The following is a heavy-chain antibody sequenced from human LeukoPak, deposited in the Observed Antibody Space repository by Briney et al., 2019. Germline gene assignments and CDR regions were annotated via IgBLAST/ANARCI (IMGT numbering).Heavy chain of an antibody. Sequence: GGSLRLSCAASGFTVSSNYMSWVRQAPGKGLEWVSVIYSGGSTYYADSVKGRFTISRDNSKNTLYLQMNSLRAEDTAVYYCARDWGRGYSGYVRPYYYGMDVWGQGTTVTVSS. D-gene: IGHD5-12*01. J-gene: IGHJ6*02. V-gene: IGHV3-66*01. CDR2: IYSGGST. CDR1: GFTVSSNY. CDR3: ARDWGRGYSGYVRPYYYGMDV.